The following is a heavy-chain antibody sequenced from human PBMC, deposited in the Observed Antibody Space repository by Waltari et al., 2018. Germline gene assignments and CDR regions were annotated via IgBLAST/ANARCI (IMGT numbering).Heavy chain of an antibody. J-gene: IGHJ5*02. CDR1: GDSITSPYL. CDR3: ARDRGRGLYLDT. V-gene: IGHV4-4*02. D-gene: IGHD2-15*01. Sequence: QLQLQESGPGLVKPSGTLSLNCGVSGDSITSPYLWNSVRQSPQKGLEWLGQVHGSGKTNYNPSFASRVTISLDTSRNQCTLMLTSATAADTAIYYCARDRGRGLYLDTWGPGTLVTVSP. CDR2: VHGSGKT.